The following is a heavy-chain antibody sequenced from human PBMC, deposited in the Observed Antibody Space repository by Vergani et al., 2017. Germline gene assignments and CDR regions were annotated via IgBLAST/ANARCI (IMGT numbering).Heavy chain of an antibody. D-gene: IGHD6-13*01. J-gene: IGHJ4*02. Sequence: EVQLLESGGGLVQPGGSLRLSCAASGFTFSSYAMSWVRQAPGRGLEWVSAISGSGGSTYYADSVKGRFTISRDNSKNTLYLQMNSLRAEDTAVYYCADIAAAAYYLDYWGQGTLVTVSS. CDR2: ISGSGGST. CDR1: GFTFSSYA. CDR3: ADIAAAAYYLDY. V-gene: IGHV3-23*01.